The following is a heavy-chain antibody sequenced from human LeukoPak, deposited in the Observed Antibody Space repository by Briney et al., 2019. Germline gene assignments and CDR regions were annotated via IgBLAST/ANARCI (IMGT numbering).Heavy chain of an antibody. CDR3: ARHPGYSSGWWYFDF. V-gene: IGHV4-59*05. Sequence: SETLSLTCAVSGGSINSYYWSWIRQPPGKGLEWLGSINYSGTIFYSPSLNSRVTISVDTSGNQFSLKLTSATAADTAVYYCARHPGYSSGWWYFDFWGQGTLVTVSS. CDR2: INYSGTI. CDR1: GGSINSYY. D-gene: IGHD5-18*01. J-gene: IGHJ4*02.